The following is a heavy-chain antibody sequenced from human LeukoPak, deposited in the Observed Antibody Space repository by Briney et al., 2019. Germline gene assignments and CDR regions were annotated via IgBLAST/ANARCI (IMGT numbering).Heavy chain of an antibody. V-gene: IGHV4-34*01. CDR2: INHSGST. Sequence: RASEILSLTCTVSGGSISSYYWSWIRQPPGKGLEWIGEINHSGSTNYNPSLKSRVTISVDTSKNQFSLKLSSVTAADTAVYYCARGRYSLGWFDPWGQGTLVTVSS. J-gene: IGHJ5*02. D-gene: IGHD4-11*01. CDR3: ARGRYSLGWFDP. CDR1: GGSISSYY.